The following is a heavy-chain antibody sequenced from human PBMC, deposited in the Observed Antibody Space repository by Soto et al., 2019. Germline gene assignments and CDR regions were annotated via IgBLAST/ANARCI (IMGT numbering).Heavy chain of an antibody. V-gene: IGHV1-18*01. D-gene: IGHD4-17*01. CDR1: GYTFTSYG. CDR2: ISAYNGNT. Sequence: ASVKVSCKASGYTFTSYGISLVRLAPGQGLEWMGWISAYNGNTNYAQKLQGRITMTTDTSTSTAYMELRSLRSDDTAVYYCARDRHDYGDYVTYDYWGQGALVTVSS. J-gene: IGHJ4*02. CDR3: ARDRHDYGDYVTYDY.